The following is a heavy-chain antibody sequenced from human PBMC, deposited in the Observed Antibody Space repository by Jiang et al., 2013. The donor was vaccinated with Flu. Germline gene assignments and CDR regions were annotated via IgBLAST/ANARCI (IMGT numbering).Heavy chain of an antibody. CDR2: IRSKAYGGTT. CDR1: GFTFGDYA. D-gene: IGHD3-22*01. J-gene: IGHJ4*02. Sequence: VQLLESGGGLVKPGRSLRLSCTASGFTFGDYAMSWFRQAPGKGLEWVGFIRSKAYGGTTEYAASVKGRFTISRDDSKSIAYLQMNSLKTEDTAVYYCTRDYYDSSGYCDYWGQGTLVTVSS. V-gene: IGHV3-49*05. CDR3: TRDYYDSSGYCDY.